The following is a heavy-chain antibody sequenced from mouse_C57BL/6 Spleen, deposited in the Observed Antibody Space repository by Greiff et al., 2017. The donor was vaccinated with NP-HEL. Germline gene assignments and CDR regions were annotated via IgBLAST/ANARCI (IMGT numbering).Heavy chain of an antibody. CDR2: IWSGGST. CDR1: GFSLTSYG. J-gene: IGHJ1*03. V-gene: IGHV2-2*01. Sequence: QVQLQQSGPGLVQPSQSLSITCTVSGFSLTSYGVHWVRQSPGKGLEWLGVIWSGGSTDYNAAFISRLSISKDNSKSQVFFKMNSLQADDTAIYYCARYGYPAFDVWGTGTTVTVSS. D-gene: IGHD2-2*01. CDR3: ARYGYPAFDV.